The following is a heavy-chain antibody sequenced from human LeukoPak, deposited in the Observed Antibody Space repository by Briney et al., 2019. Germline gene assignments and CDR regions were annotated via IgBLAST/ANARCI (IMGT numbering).Heavy chain of an antibody. V-gene: IGHV4-59*01. D-gene: IGHD5-12*01. CDR3: ARGNSGYDYAFDI. CDR1: GGSISSYH. Sequence: PSETLSLTCTVSGGSISSYHWSWVRQPPGKGLQWVGFIYSSGSTNYNPSLKSRVTISLDTSKNQYSVRVSSVTSADTAVYYCARGNSGYDYAFDIWGQGTMVTVSS. CDR2: IYSSGST. J-gene: IGHJ3*02.